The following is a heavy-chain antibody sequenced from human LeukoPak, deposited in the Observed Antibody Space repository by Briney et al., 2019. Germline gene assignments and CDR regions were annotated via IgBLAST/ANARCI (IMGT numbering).Heavy chain of an antibody. J-gene: IGHJ1*01. D-gene: IGHD3-10*01. CDR2: SIPIFGTA. CDR3: ARTYYYGSGSYRGAEYFQH. CDR1: GGTFSSYA. V-gene: IGHV1-69*05. Sequence: SVKVSCKASGGTFSSYAISWVRQAPGQGLEWMGRSIPIFGTANYAQKFQGRVTITTDESTSTACMELSSLRSEDTAVYYCARTYYYGSGSYRGAEYFQHWGQGTLVTVSS.